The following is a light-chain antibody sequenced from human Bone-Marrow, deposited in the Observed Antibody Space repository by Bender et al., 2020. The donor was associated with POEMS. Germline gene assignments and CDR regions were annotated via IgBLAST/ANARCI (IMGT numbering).Light chain of an antibody. CDR3: QSYDNSLSGWV. CDR1: SSNIGAGYD. CDR2: GNT. V-gene: IGLV1-40*01. Sequence: QSVLTQPPSVSGAPGQRVTISCTGSSSNIGAGYDVHWYQQLPGTAPKLLMYGNTNRPSGVPDRFSGSKSDTSASLAITGLQAEDEADYFCQSYDNSLSGWVFGGGTKVTVL. J-gene: IGLJ3*02.